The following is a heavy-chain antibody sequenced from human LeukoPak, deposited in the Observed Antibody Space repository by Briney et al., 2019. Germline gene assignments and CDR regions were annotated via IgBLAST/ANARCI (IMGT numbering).Heavy chain of an antibody. CDR1: GFTSSGYS. J-gene: IGHJ4*02. CDR2: ISSSTSTI. CDR3: ARDSGLDY. V-gene: IGHV3-48*02. Sequence: GGSLRLSCAASGFTSSGYSMNWVRQAPGKGLEWVSYISSSTSTIYYADSVKGRFTISRDNAKNSLYLQMNSLRDDDTAVYYCARDSGLDYWGQGTLVTVSS. D-gene: IGHD3-10*01.